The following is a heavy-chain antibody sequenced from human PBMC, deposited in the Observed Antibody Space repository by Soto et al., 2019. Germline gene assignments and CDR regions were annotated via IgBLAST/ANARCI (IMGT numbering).Heavy chain of an antibody. CDR3: AMGDYYDSSGPSYYYYGMDV. J-gene: IGHJ6*02. CDR1: GGTFSSYT. V-gene: IGHV1-69*02. CDR2: IIPILGIA. Sequence: GASVKVSCKASGGTFSSYTIRWVRQAPGQGLEWMGRIIPILGIANYAQKFQGRVTITADKSTSTAYMELSSLRSEDTAVYYCAMGDYYDSSGPSYYYYGMDVWGQGTTVTVSS. D-gene: IGHD3-22*01.